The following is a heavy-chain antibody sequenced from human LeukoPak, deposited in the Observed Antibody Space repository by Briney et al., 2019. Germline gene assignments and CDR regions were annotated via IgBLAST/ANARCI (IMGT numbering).Heavy chain of an antibody. J-gene: IGHJ6*02. CDR1: GFTFSNAW. CDR3: NTDPTVTYRSGYYYYGMDV. CDR2: IKSKPDGGTT. D-gene: IGHD4-17*01. V-gene: IGHV3-15*01. Sequence: GGSLRLSCAGSGFTFSNAWMSRVCQAPGKGLEWVGRIKSKPDGGTTDYAAPVKGRFTISRVDSKNTLYLQMNSLNTEDTDVYYCNTDPTVTYRSGYYYYGMDVWGQGATGSVSS.